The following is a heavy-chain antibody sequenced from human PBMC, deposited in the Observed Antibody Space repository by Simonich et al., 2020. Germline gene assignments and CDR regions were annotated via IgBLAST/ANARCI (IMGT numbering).Heavy chain of an antibody. D-gene: IGHD3-22*01. CDR2: ISGSGGST. CDR1: GFTFSSYA. V-gene: IGHV3-23*01. CDR3: AKDLGERITMIVVVIDAFDI. Sequence: GGGLVQPGGSLRLSCAASGFTFSSYAMSWVRQAPGKGLEWVSAISGSGGSTYYADSLKGRFTISRDNSKNTRYLQMNSMRAEDTAVYYCAKDLGERITMIVVVIDAFDIWGQGTMVTVSS. J-gene: IGHJ3*02.